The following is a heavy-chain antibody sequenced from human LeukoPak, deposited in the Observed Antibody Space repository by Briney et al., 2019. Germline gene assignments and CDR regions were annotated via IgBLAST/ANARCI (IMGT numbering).Heavy chain of an antibody. D-gene: IGHD3-22*01. J-gene: IGHJ4*02. Sequence: GGSLRLSCAGSEFTFSDYYMSWIRQAPGKGLEWVSYISSSGSTIYYADSVKGRFTISRDNAKNSPYLQMNSLRAEDTAVYYCARVPDSLVDYWGQGTLVTVSS. CDR2: ISSSGSTI. V-gene: IGHV3-11*01. CDR1: EFTFSDYY. CDR3: ARVPDSLVDY.